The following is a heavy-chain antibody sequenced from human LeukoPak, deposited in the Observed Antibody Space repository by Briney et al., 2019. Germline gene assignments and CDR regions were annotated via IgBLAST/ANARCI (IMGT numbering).Heavy chain of an antibody. J-gene: IGHJ4*02. V-gene: IGHV4-34*01. CDR3: ARGGRFDSSGLFDH. CDR2: IHHTGST. D-gene: IGHD3-22*01. Sequence: SETLSLTCAGYGGSFSGYYWTWIRQPPGKGLEWIGEIHHTGSTNYNPSLKGRVTISVETSKNQFSLKLSSVTAADTAVYYCARGGRFDSSGLFDHWGQGTLVPVSS. CDR1: GGSFSGYY.